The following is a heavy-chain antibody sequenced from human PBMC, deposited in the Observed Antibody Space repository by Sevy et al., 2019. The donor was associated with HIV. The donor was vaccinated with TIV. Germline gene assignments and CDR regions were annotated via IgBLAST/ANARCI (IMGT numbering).Heavy chain of an antibody. D-gene: IGHD4-17*01. CDR3: AKDKWIGESYVDN. Sequence: GGSLRLSCAASEFPFSDFGMHWVRQAPGKGLEWVAVISNDGSNKYYVESVRGRFTISRENTKNTLYLQMNSLRPEDTAVYYCAKDKWIGESYVDNWGQGTLVTVSS. J-gene: IGHJ4*02. CDR1: EFPFSDFG. V-gene: IGHV3-30*18. CDR2: ISNDGSNK.